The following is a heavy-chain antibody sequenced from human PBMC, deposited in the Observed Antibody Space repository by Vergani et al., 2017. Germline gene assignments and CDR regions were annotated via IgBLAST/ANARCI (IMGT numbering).Heavy chain of an antibody. Sequence: QVQLVQSGAEVKKPGASVKVSCKASGYTFTSYGISWVRQAPGQGLEWMGGISAYNGNTNYAQKLQGRVTMTTDTSPSTAYMERRSLRSDDTAVYYCARSSYYDSSGTFDAFDIWGQGTMVTVSS. CDR3: ARSSYYDSSGTFDAFDI. V-gene: IGHV1-18*04. CDR1: GYTFTSYG. CDR2: ISAYNGNT. D-gene: IGHD3-22*01. J-gene: IGHJ3*02.